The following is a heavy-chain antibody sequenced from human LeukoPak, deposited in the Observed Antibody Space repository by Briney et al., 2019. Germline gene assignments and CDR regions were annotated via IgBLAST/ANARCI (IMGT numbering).Heavy chain of an antibody. V-gene: IGHV3-30*02. CDR3: AKDDGPIAVAGCFDY. D-gene: IGHD6-19*01. J-gene: IGHJ4*02. Sequence: GGSLRLSCAASGFTFSSYGMHWVRQAPGKGLEWVAFIRYDGSNKYYADSVKGRFNISRDNSKNTLYLQMNSLRAEDTAVYYCAKDDGPIAVAGCFDYWGQGTLVTVSS. CDR1: GFTFSSYG. CDR2: IRYDGSNK.